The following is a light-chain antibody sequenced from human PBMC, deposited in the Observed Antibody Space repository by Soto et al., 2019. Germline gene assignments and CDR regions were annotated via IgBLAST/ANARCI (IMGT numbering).Light chain of an antibody. V-gene: IGLV2-14*01. Sequence: QSALTPPASVSGSPGQSIAISCTGTSSDIGGYNYVSCFQKHPGRAPRVLISEVSNRPSGVSHRFSGSKAGITASLTISGLQAEDEADYYCSSFRSGGTFVFGTGTKLTVL. CDR3: SSFRSGGTFV. J-gene: IGLJ1*01. CDR1: SSDIGGYNY. CDR2: EVS.